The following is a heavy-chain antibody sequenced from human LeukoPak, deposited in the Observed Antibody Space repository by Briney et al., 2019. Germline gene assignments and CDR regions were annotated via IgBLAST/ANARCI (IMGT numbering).Heavy chain of an antibody. Sequence: SETLSLTCAVYGESFNGYYWTWIRQSPGKGLEWIGEITHTGSTNYNPSLSSRVAMSVDTSINQFSLKLNSVTAADTADYYCARGRTHDLVIKVNYAAGHPGFWFDPRGQGSLVIVSS. V-gene: IGHV4-34*01. CDR3: ARGRTHDLVIKVNYAAGHPGFWFDP. D-gene: IGHD3-16*01. CDR1: GESFNGYY. J-gene: IGHJ5*02. CDR2: ITHTGST.